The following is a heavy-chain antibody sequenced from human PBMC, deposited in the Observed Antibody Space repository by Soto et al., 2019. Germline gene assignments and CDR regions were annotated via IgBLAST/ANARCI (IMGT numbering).Heavy chain of an antibody. D-gene: IGHD2-21*01. CDR3: ARLRIATNNYKWFDP. V-gene: IGHV4-31*03. Sequence: PSETLSLTCIVSGAALNSGNYYWSWIRQVAGKGLEWIGHIYVTGAVDYNPSLRDRITISQDTSERQFSLNLRLVTAADTAVYYCARLRIATNNYKWFDPWGQGTLVTVSS. J-gene: IGHJ5*02. CDR1: GAALNSGNYY. CDR2: IYVTGAV.